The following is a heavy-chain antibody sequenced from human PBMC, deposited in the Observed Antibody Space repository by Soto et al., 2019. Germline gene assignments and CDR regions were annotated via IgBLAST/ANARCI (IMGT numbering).Heavy chain of an antibody. J-gene: IGHJ4*02. CDR3: ARSGYCTNGVCYTPFDY. CDR2: IYYSGST. CDR1: GDSISSTFW. V-gene: IGHV4-30-4*01. Sequence: SETLSLTCAVSGDSISSTFWWTWVRQPPGKGLEWIGDIYYSGSTYYNPSLKSRVTISVDTSKNQFSPKLSSVTAADTAVYYCARSGYCTNGVCYTPFDYWGQGTLVTVSS. D-gene: IGHD2-8*01.